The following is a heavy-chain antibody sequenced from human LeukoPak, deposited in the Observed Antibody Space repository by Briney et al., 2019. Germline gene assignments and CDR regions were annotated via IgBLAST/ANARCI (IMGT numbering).Heavy chain of an antibody. J-gene: IGHJ4*02. D-gene: IGHD3-9*01. CDR3: AKAGVWLPAV. V-gene: IGHV4-4*02. CDR2: IHHSGNT. Sequence: SETLSLTCAVSGGSVSSDNWWSWVRQPPGKGLEWIGEIHHSGNTNYSPSLKCRVTISLDKSRNQFSLKLNSVTAADTAVYYCAKAGVWLPAVWGQGTLVTVSS. CDR1: GGSVSSDNW.